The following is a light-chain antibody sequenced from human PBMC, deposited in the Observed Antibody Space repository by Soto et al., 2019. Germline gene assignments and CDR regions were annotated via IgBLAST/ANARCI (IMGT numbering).Light chain of an antibody. CDR2: EVS. CDR3: SSYTSSSTLVV. CDR1: SSDVGGYNY. Sequence: QSALTQPASVSGSPGQSITISCTGTSSDVGGYNYVSWYQQHPGKAPKLMIYEVSNRPSGVSNRFSGSKSGNTASLTISGLQAEDEADYYCSSYTSSSTLVVFGGGNKRTVL. V-gene: IGLV2-14*01. J-gene: IGLJ2*01.